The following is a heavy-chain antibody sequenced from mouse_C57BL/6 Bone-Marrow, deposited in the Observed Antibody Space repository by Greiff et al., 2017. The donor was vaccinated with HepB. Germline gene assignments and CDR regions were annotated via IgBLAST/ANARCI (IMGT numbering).Heavy chain of an antibody. CDR2: IRNKANGYTT. CDR3: ARYYYGSSYD. V-gene: IGHV7-3*01. Sequence: EVKLVESGGGLVQPGGSLSLSCTASGFTFTDYYMSWVRQSPGKALEWLGFIRNKANGYTTEYSASVKGRFTISRDNSQNILYLQMNALRAEDSATYYCARYYYGSSYDWGQGTTLTVSS. CDR1: GFTFTDYY. J-gene: IGHJ2*01. D-gene: IGHD1-1*01.